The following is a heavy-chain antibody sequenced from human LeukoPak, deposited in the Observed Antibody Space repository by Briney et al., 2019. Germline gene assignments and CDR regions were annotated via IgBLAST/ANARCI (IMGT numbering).Heavy chain of an antibody. CDR2: INPNSGGT. J-gene: IGHJ6*03. Sequence: ASVKVSCKASGYTFTDYYIHWVRQAPGQGLEWMGWINPNSGGTNYAQKFQGRVTMTRDTSISTACMELSGLRSDDTAVYYCARANDYGEYGYYYYYYMDVWGKGTTVTVSS. CDR3: ARANDYGEYGYYYYYYMDV. V-gene: IGHV1-2*02. CDR1: GYTFTDYY. D-gene: IGHD4-17*01.